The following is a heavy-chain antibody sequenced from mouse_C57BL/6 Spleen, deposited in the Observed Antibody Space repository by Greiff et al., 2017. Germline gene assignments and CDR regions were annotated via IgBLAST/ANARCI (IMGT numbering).Heavy chain of an antibody. Sequence: EVQLQQSGPELVKPGASVKISCKASGYTFTDYYMNWVKQSHGKSLEWIGDINPNNGGTSYNQKFKGKATLTVDKSSSTAYMELRSLTSEDSAVYYCARVTGTRAMDYWGQGTSVTVSS. V-gene: IGHV1-26*01. CDR2: INPNNGGT. D-gene: IGHD4-1*01. CDR1: GYTFTDYY. CDR3: ARVTGTRAMDY. J-gene: IGHJ4*01.